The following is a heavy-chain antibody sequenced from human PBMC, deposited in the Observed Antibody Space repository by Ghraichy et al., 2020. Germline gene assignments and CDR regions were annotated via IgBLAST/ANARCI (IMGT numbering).Heavy chain of an antibody. Sequence: SETLSLTCTVSGGSISSSSYYWGWIRQPPGKGLEWIGSIYYSGSTYYNPSLKSRVTISVDTSKNQFSLKLSSVTAADTAVYYCARLSGSCSPVDYWGQGTTVTVSS. CDR1: GGSISSSSYY. D-gene: IGHD2-15*01. CDR2: IYYSGST. CDR3: ARLSGSCSPVDY. V-gene: IGHV4-39*01. J-gene: IGHJ4*02.